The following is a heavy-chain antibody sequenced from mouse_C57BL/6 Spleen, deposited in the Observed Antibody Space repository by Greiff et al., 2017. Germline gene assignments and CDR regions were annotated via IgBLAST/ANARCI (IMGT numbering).Heavy chain of an antibody. D-gene: IGHD2-2*01. CDR1: GYTFTSYG. J-gene: IGHJ3*01. CDR3: ARSMVTTDPLFAY. CDR2: IYIGNGYT. V-gene: IGHV1-58*01. Sequence: VQLKESGAELVRPGSSVKMSCKTSGYTFTSYGINWVKQRPGQGLEWIGYIYIGNGYTEYNEKFKGKATLTSDTSSSTAYMQLSSLTSEDSAIYFCARSMVTTDPLFAYWGQGTLVTVSA.